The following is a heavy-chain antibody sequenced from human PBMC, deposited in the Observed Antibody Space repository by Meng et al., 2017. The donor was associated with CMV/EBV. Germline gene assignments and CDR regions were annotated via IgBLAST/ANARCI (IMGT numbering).Heavy chain of an antibody. J-gene: IGHJ6*02. CDR3: AKDVSREFRWWFPFYYYGMDV. D-gene: IGHD2-15*01. V-gene: IGHV3-9*01. CDR1: GFTFDDYA. CDR2: ISWNSGSI. Sequence: GGSLRLSCAASGFTFDDYAMHWVRQAPGKGLEWVSGISWNSGSIGYADSVKDRFTISRDNAKNSLYLQMNSLRAEDTALYYCAKDVSREFRWWFPFYYYGMDVWGQGTTVTVSS.